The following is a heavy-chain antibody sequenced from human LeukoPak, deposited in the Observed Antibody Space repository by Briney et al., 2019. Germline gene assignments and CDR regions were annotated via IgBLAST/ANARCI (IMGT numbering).Heavy chain of an antibody. V-gene: IGHV3-48*01. J-gene: IGHJ5*02. Sequence: GGSLRLSCAASGFTFSSYSMNWVRQAPGKGLEWVSYISSSSSTIYYADSVKSRFTISRDNAKNSLYLQMNSLRAEDTAVYYCARDRGGWFDPWGQGTLVTVSS. D-gene: IGHD3-10*01. CDR1: GFTFSSYS. CDR2: ISSSSSTI. CDR3: ARDRGGWFDP.